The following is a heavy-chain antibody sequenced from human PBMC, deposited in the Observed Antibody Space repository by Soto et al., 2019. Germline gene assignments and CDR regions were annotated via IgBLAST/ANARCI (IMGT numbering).Heavy chain of an antibody. CDR1: GGSMSEYF. CDR3: ARGGYDGSGSPYPAY. Sequence: SETLSLTCSVSGGSMSEYFWSWIRQSPERGLEWIGYVYYLGSTDYNPSLKSRVTISVDTSKRQFSLRLSSVTAADAAIYYCARGGYDGSGSPYPAYWGPGTQVTVSS. J-gene: IGHJ4*02. CDR2: VYYLGST. D-gene: IGHD3-10*01. V-gene: IGHV4-59*01.